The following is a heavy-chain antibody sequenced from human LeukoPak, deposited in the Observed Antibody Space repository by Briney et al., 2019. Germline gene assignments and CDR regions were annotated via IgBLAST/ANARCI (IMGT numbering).Heavy chain of an antibody. CDR3: ARDVFAGNDY. D-gene: IGHD1-26*01. J-gene: IGHJ4*02. Sequence: GGSLRLSCAASGFTFSSYSMSWVRQAPGKGLEWVANIKQDGSEKYYVDSVKGRFTISRDNAKNSLYLQMNSLRAEDTAVYYCARDVFAGNDYWGQGTLVTVSS. CDR2: IKQDGSEK. V-gene: IGHV3-7*01. CDR1: GFTFSSYS.